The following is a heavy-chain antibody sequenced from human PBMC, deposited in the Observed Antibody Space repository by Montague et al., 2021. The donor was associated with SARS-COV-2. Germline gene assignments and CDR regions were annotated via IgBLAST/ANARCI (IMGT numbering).Heavy chain of an antibody. J-gene: IGHJ6*02. V-gene: IGHV4-34*01. CDR1: GGSFSSY. CDR3: ASHCGGGRCYFGMDV. D-gene: IGHD2-15*01. Sequence: SETLSLTCDVYGGSFSSYWSWIRQPPGRGLEWVGPISHGGGTNYXLSLKSRVTISVDTSKSQVSLKLSSVTAADTAVYYCASHCGGGRCYFGMDVWGQGTTVTVSS. CDR2: ISHGGGT.